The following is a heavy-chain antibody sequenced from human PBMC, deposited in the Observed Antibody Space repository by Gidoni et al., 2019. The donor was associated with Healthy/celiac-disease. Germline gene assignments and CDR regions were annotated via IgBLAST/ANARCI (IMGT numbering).Heavy chain of an antibody. D-gene: IGHD6-13*01. Sequence: EVQLVESGGGLVQPGRSLRLSCAASGFTFDDYAMHWVRQAPGKGLEWVSGISWNSGSIGYADSVKGRFTISRDNAKNSLYLQMNSLRAEDTALYYCARTGQQLERGRYYYYGMDVWGQGTTVTVSS. CDR2: ISWNSGSI. CDR3: ARTGQQLERGRYYYYGMDV. J-gene: IGHJ6*02. CDR1: GFTFDDYA. V-gene: IGHV3-9*01.